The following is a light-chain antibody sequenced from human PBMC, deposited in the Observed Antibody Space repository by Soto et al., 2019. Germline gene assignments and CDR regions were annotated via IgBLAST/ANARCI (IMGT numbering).Light chain of an antibody. V-gene: IGLV1-40*01. J-gene: IGLJ2*01. Sequence: QPVLTQPPSVSGAPGQSVTISCTGSRSNMGANYDVHWYQHLPGTAPKLLIYGNNNRPSGVPGRFSGSRSGTSASLAITGIQTEDEGDYYCQSCDNSLSGYVVFGGGTKLTVL. CDR2: GNN. CDR1: RSNMGANYD. CDR3: QSCDNSLSGYVV.